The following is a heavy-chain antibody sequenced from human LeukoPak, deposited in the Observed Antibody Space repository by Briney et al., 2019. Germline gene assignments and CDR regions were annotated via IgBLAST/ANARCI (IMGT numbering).Heavy chain of an antibody. D-gene: IGHD1-14*01. Sequence: ASVKVSCKASGYTFTSYYMHWVRQAPGQGLEWMGIINPGGGSTSYAQKFQGRVTITADESTSTAYMELSSLRSEDTAVYYCARDKEPVRGSWFDPWGQGTLVTVSS. V-gene: IGHV1-46*01. CDR1: GYTFTSYY. CDR2: INPGGGST. CDR3: ARDKEPVRGSWFDP. J-gene: IGHJ5*02.